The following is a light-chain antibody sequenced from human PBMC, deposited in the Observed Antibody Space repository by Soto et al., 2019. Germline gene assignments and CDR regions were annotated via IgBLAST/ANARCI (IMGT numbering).Light chain of an antibody. V-gene: IGKV3-11*01. CDR1: QSISTY. J-gene: IGKJ4*01. CDR3: QQRSNWPALT. Sequence: EIVLTQSPGTLSLSPGERATLSCRASQSISTYLAWYQQKPGQGPRLLIYDASNRATGIPARFSGSGSGTDFTLTISSLDPEDFAVYYCQQRSNWPALTFGGGTKVEIK. CDR2: DAS.